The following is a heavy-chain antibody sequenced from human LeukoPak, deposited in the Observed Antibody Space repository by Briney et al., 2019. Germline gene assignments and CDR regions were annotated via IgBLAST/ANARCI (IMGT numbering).Heavy chain of an antibody. CDR2: ISSSGSPT. V-gene: IGHV3-11*04. CDR3: ARDRGRGDYVWGTYRYTYYFDY. D-gene: IGHD3-16*02. J-gene: IGHJ4*02. Sequence: GGSLRLSCVGSGFTFSDYYMSWIRQAPGKGLEWISYISSSGSPTYYADSVKGRFTISRDNAKSSLYLQMTSLRAEDTAVYYCARDRGRGDYVWGTYRYTYYFDYWGQGTLVTVSS. CDR1: GFTFSDYY.